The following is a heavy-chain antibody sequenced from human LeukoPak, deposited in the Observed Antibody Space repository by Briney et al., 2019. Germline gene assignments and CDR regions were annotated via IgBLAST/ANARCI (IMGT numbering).Heavy chain of an antibody. CDR1: GGSISSSSYY. CDR2: IYYSGST. CDR3: ARHGGVAAAGSPIDAFDI. V-gene: IGHV4-39*01. Sequence: PSETLSLTCTVSGGSISSSSYYWGWIRQPPGKGLEWIGSIYYSGSTYYNPSLKSRVTISVDTSKNQFSLKLSSVTAADTAVYYCARHGGVAAAGSPIDAFDIWGQGTMVTVSS. J-gene: IGHJ3*02. D-gene: IGHD6-13*01.